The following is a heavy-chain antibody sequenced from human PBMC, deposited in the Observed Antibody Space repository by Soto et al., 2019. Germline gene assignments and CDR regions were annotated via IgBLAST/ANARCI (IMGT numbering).Heavy chain of an antibody. V-gene: IGHV3-23*01. J-gene: IGHJ6*02. CDR1: GFTFSSYA. CDR3: AKDLHEMDPVGYYGMDV. D-gene: IGHD2-15*01. CDR2: ISGSGGST. Sequence: GGSLRLSCAASGFTFSSYAMSWVRQAPGKGLEWVSAISGSGGSTYYADSVKGRFTVSRDNSKNTLYLQMNSLRAEDTAVYYCAKDLHEMDPVGYYGMDVWGQGTTVTVSS.